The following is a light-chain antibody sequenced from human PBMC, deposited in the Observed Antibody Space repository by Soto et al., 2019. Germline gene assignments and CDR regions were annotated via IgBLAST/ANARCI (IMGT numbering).Light chain of an antibody. J-gene: IGKJ4*01. Sequence: EIVLTQSPSTLSVSPGERATLSCRASQSVSSYLAWYQQKPGQAPRLLIYDASNRATGIPARFSGSGSGTDFTLTISSLEPEDFAVYYCQQRSNLPLTFGGGTKVDI. CDR3: QQRSNLPLT. CDR2: DAS. CDR1: QSVSSY. V-gene: IGKV3-11*01.